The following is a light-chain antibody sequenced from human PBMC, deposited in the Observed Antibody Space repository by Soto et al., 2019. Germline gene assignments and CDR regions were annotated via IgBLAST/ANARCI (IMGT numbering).Light chain of an antibody. V-gene: IGKV1-39*01. J-gene: IGKJ1*01. Sequence: DIQMTQSPSSLSASVGDRVTITCRASQRIISYLNWYQQKPGKAPEPLIYGASTLQSGVPSRFSGRGSGTEFTLTIISLQPEDFATYYCQQSYSTPRTFGQGTKVESK. CDR2: GAS. CDR3: QQSYSTPRT. CDR1: QRIISY.